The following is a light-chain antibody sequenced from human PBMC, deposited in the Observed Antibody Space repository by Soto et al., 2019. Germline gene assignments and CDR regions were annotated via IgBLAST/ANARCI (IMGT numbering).Light chain of an antibody. J-gene: IGKJ3*01. V-gene: IGKV1-33*01. CDR3: QHYHNLPPFT. Sequence: DIQMTQSPSSLSASVGARVSITCQASQDIRTSLSWFQQKPGRAPKLLIYGASNLETGVPSRFRGSGSGTDFTFTISSLHPEDIATYYCQHYHNLPPFTFGPGTKVDIK. CDR1: QDIRTS. CDR2: GAS.